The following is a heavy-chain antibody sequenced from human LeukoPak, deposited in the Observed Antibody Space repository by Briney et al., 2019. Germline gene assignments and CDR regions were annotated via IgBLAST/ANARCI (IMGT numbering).Heavy chain of an antibody. CDR1: GFTFSDYA. Sequence: GTSLRLSCAASGFTFSDYAMHWVRQAPGKGLEWVVIISFDGGNKDYADSVKGRFVISRDNSKNKVYLQMNNLRVEDSAVYYCAKDFTTAPGTVFHFDSWGQGILVTVSS. V-gene: IGHV3-30*09. CDR2: ISFDGGNK. D-gene: IGHD1-1*01. CDR3: AKDFTTAPGTVFHFDS. J-gene: IGHJ4*02.